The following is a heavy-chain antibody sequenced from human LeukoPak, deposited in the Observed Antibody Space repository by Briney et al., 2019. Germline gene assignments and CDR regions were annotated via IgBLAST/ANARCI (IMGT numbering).Heavy chain of an antibody. CDR1: GYTFTGYY. J-gene: IGHJ4*02. V-gene: IGHV1-18*04. Sequence: ASVKVSCKASGYTFTGYYMHWVRQAPGQGLEWMGWISAYNGNTNYAQKLQGRVTMTTDTSTSTAYMELRSLRSDDTAVYYCAVGYSYGYETFDYWGQGTLVTVSS. CDR3: AVGYSYGYETFDY. CDR2: ISAYNGNT. D-gene: IGHD5-18*01.